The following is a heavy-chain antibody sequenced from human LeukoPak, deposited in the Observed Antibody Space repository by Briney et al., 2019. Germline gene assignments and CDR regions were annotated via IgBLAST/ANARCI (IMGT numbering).Heavy chain of an antibody. CDR3: ARGRTYSGYDYSDY. V-gene: IGHV4-4*07. Sequence: SETLSLTCTVSGDSISSYYWSWIRQPAGKGLEWIGRIYTSGSTNYNPSLKSRVTMSVDTSKNQFSLKLSSVTAAATAVYYCARGRTYSGYDYSDYWGQGTLVTVSS. CDR1: GDSISSYY. CDR2: IYTSGST. J-gene: IGHJ4*02. D-gene: IGHD5-12*01.